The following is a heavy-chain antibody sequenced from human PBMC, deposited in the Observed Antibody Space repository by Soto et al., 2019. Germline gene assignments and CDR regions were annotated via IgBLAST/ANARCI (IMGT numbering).Heavy chain of an antibody. Sequence: TSETLSLTCTVSGGSISSYYWSWIRQPPGKGLEWIGYIYYSGNTYYNPSLKSRVTLSIDTSKNQFSLKLNSVTAADTAVYYCVSPEGYYDSSGYTLDYWGQGTLVTVSS. CDR3: VSPEGYYDSSGYTLDY. CDR2: IYYSGNT. V-gene: IGHV4-59*04. CDR1: GGSISSYY. D-gene: IGHD3-22*01. J-gene: IGHJ4*02.